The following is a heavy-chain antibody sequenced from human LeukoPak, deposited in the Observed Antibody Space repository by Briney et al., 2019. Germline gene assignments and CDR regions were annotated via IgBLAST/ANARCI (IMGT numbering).Heavy chain of an antibody. J-gene: IGHJ4*02. CDR1: GGSISSGDYY. Sequence: SETLSLTCTVSGGSISSGDYYWSWIRQPPGKGLEWIGYIYYSGSTYYNPSLKSRVTISVDTSKNQFSLKLSSVTAADTAVYYCARGDGDYDFDYWGQGTLVTVSS. V-gene: IGHV4-30-4*08. D-gene: IGHD4-17*01. CDR3: ARGDGDYDFDY. CDR2: IYYSGST.